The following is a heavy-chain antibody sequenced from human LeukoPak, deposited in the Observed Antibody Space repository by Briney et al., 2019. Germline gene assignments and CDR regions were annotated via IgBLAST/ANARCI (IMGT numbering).Heavy chain of an antibody. Sequence: GASVKVSCKASGYTFTSYGINWVRQAPGQGLEWMGWISAYNGNTNYAQKLQGRVTMTTDTSTSTAYMELRSLRSDDTAVYYCARAIVSTDAGGVIGRPGYPDAFDIWGQGTMVTVSS. D-gene: IGHD3-16*02. V-gene: IGHV1-18*01. J-gene: IGHJ3*02. CDR2: ISAYNGNT. CDR3: ARAIVSTDAGGVIGRPGYPDAFDI. CDR1: GYTFTSYG.